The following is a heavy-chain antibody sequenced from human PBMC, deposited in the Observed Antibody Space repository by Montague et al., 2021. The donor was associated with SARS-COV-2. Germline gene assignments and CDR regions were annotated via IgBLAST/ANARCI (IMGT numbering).Heavy chain of an antibody. CDR1: GFTFGHYW. Sequence: SLRLSCVASGFTFGHYWMHWVRQAPGKGLVWVSRISTDGSTTTYADSVKGRFTISRDNAKNTLYLQMNSLRAEDTAVYYCVRVNYDILTDYYFLDYWGQGTLVTVSS. J-gene: IGHJ4*02. CDR2: ISTDGSTT. D-gene: IGHD3-9*01. V-gene: IGHV3-74*01. CDR3: VRVNYDILTDYYFLDY.